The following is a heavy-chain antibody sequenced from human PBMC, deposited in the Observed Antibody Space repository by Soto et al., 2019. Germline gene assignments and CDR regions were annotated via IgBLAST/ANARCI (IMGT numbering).Heavy chain of an antibody. CDR3: ARDSRDSSHIWDY. Sequence: ASVKVSCKASGYTFTSYGISWVRQAPGQGLEWMGRISAYNGKKNYAQKIQSRINKTKKTTTSTTNKKMRNLRTDDTAVYYCARDSRDSSHIWDYWGQGTLVTVSS. V-gene: IGHV1-18*01. CDR1: GYTFTSYG. D-gene: IGHD6-13*01. CDR2: ISAYNGKK. J-gene: IGHJ4*02.